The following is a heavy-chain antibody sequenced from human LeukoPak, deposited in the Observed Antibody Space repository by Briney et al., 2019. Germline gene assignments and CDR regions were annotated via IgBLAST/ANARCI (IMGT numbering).Heavy chain of an antibody. V-gene: IGHV3-7*01. CDR1: GFSLTRYW. CDR2: IKEDGREK. D-gene: IGHD4-23*01. Sequence: GGPLRLSCSASGFSLTRYWLSWVRQAPGKGLEWVAKIKEDGREKNYADSVKGRFTISRDNAKNSLYLQMNSLRVEDTAVYYCARDGFAVAYDYWGQGTLVTVSS. CDR3: ARDGFAVAYDY. J-gene: IGHJ4*02.